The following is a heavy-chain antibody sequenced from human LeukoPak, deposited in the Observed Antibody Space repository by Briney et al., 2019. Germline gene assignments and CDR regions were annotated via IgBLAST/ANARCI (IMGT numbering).Heavy chain of an antibody. Sequence: SETLSLTCTVSGGPISSYYWSWIRQPPGKGLEWIGYIYYSGSTNYNPSLKSRVTISVDTSKNQFSLKLSSVTAADTAVYYCAKGVGARWDYYYYYMDVWGKGTTVTVSS. V-gene: IGHV4-59*01. CDR1: GGPISSYY. J-gene: IGHJ6*03. CDR3: AKGVGARWDYYYYYMDV. D-gene: IGHD1-26*01. CDR2: IYYSGST.